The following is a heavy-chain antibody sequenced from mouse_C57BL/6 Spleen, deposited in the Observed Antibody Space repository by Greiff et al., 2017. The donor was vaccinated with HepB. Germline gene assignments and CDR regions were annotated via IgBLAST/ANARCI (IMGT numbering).Heavy chain of an antibody. CDR3: ARRPYGNYGYFDV. Sequence: DVMLVESGGDLVKPGGSLKLSCAASGFTFSSYGMSWVRQTPDKRLEWVATISSGGSYTYYPDSVKGRFTISRDNAKNTLYLQMSSLKSEDTAMYYCARRPYGNYGYFDVWGTGTTVTVSS. J-gene: IGHJ1*03. CDR1: GFTFSSYG. V-gene: IGHV5-6*02. CDR2: ISSGGSYT. D-gene: IGHD2-1*01.